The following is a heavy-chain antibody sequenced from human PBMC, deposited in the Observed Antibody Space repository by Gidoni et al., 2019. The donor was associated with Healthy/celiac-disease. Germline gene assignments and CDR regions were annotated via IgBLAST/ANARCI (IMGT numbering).Heavy chain of an antibody. Sequence: EVQLVASGGGLVKPRGSLRVYCAASEFPFSSYSMNWVRQAPGKGLEWFSSISSSSSYRYYADSVKGRFTISRDNAKNSLYMQMNSLRAEDTAVYYCASNDYYYYGMDVWGQGTTVTVS. CDR1: EFPFSSYS. J-gene: IGHJ6*02. V-gene: IGHV3-21*01. CDR2: ISSSSSYR. CDR3: ASNDYYYYGMDV.